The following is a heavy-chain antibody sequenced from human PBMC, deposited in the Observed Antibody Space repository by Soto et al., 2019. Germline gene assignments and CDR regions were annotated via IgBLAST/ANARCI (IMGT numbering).Heavy chain of an antibody. Sequence: SETLSLTCTVSGGSISSGDYYWSWIRQPPGKGLEWIGYIYYSGSTYYNPSLKSRVTISVDTSKNQFSLKLSSVTAADTAVYYCARERERYRTTVNVRRFDPWGQGTLVTVSS. CDR3: ARERERYRTTVNVRRFDP. CDR2: IYYSGST. CDR1: GGSISSGDYY. V-gene: IGHV4-30-4*01. J-gene: IGHJ5*02. D-gene: IGHD4-17*01.